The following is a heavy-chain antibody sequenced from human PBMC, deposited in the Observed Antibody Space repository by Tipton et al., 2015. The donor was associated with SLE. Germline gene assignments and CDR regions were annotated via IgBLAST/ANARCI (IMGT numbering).Heavy chain of an antibody. CDR1: GFTFSSYW. D-gene: IGHD1-26*01. CDR2: LNGDGSGT. CDR3: ARDGSGSYYAY. Sequence: SLRLSCAASGFTFSSYWMHWVRQVPGKGLVWVSRLNGDGSGTSYVDSVKGRFTISRDNAKNSLYLQMNSLRAEDTAVYYCARDGSGSYYAYWGQGALVTVSS. J-gene: IGHJ4*02. V-gene: IGHV3-74*01.